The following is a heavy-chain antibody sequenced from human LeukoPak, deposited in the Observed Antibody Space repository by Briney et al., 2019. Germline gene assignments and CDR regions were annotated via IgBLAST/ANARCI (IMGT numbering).Heavy chain of an antibody. D-gene: IGHD6-19*01. Sequence: SVKVSCKASGGTFSSYAISWVRQAPGQGLEWMGGIIPIFGTANYAQKFQGRVTITTDESTSTAYMELSSLRSEDTAVYYCARYGYSSVWYERPLEHWGQGTLVTVSS. CDR2: IIPIFGTA. CDR1: GGTFSSYA. CDR3: ARYGYSSVWYERPLEH. J-gene: IGHJ1*01. V-gene: IGHV1-69*05.